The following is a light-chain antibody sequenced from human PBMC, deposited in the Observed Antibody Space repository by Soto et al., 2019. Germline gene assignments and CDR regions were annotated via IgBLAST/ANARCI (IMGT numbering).Light chain of an antibody. CDR3: GSFSSSSTLYV. J-gene: IGLJ1*01. Sequence: ALAQPASVSWSPGQSVTISCTGTSSDVGGYKYVSWYQQHPGKAPKLIIYEVTNRPSGVSDRFSGSKSGNTASLTVSGLHAEDEADYYCGSFSSSSTLYVFGTGTKVTVL. CDR2: EVT. V-gene: IGLV2-14*01. CDR1: SSDVGGYKY.